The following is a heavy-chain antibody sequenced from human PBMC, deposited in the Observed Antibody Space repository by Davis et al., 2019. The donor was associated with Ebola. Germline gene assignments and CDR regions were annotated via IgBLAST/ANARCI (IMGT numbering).Heavy chain of an antibody. CDR3: AREGRYYYDSSGYYTEKVNWYFDL. J-gene: IGHJ2*01. Sequence: GESLKISCAASGFTFSSYEMNWVRQAPGKGLEWVANIKQDGSEKYYVDSVKGRFTISRDNAKNSLYLQMNSLRAEDTAVYYCAREGRYYYDSSGYYTEKVNWYFDLWGRGTLVTVSS. CDR1: GFTFSSYE. CDR2: IKQDGSEK. D-gene: IGHD3-22*01. V-gene: IGHV3-7*03.